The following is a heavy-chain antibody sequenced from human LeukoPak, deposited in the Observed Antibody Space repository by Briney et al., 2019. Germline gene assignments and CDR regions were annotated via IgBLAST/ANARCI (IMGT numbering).Heavy chain of an antibody. CDR1: GGSISGGSSC. CDR2: IYYSGST. CDR3: AGPNYYYMDV. V-gene: IGHV4-39*01. J-gene: IGHJ6*03. Sequence: SETLSLTCTVSGGSISGGSSCWGWIRQPPGKGLEWIGSIYYSGSTYYNPSLKSRVTISVDTSKNQFSLKLSSVTAADTAVYYCAGPNYYYMDVWGKGTTVTVSS.